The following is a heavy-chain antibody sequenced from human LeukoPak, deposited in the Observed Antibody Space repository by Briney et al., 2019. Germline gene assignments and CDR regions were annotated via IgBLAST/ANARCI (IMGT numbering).Heavy chain of an antibody. Sequence: GGSLRLSCAPSGFTVSGNYMSWVRPAPGKGLEWVSLIYSGGGTYYADSVKGRFTISRDNSKNTLYLQMNSLRAEDTAVYYCARGITGTNNWFDPWGQGTLVTVSS. D-gene: IGHD1/OR15-1a*01. CDR3: ARGITGTNNWFDP. J-gene: IGHJ5*02. V-gene: IGHV3-66*02. CDR2: IYSGGGT. CDR1: GFTVSGNY.